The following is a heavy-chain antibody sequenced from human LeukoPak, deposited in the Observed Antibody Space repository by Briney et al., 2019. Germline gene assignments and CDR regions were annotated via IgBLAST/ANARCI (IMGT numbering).Heavy chain of an antibody. J-gene: IGHJ4*02. Sequence: GGTLRLSCAASGFTFSSYWMSWVRQAPGKGLEWVANIKQDGSEKYYVDSVNGRFTISRDNAKNSLYLQINSLRAEDTAVYYCASPLNYDSSGYYDDYWGQGTLVTVSS. V-gene: IGHV3-7*01. CDR1: GFTFSSYW. CDR3: ASPLNYDSSGYYDDY. D-gene: IGHD3-22*01. CDR2: IKQDGSEK.